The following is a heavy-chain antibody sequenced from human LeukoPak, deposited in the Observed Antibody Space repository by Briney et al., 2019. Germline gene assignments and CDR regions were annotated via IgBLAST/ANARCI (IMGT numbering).Heavy chain of an antibody. Sequence: SVKVSCTASGGTFSSYAISWVRQAPGQGLEWMGGIIPIFGTANYAQKFQGRVTITADESTSTAYMELSSLRSEDTAVYYCARARGVYDSSGYYYDYWGQGTLVTVSS. CDR2: IIPIFGTA. D-gene: IGHD3-22*01. J-gene: IGHJ4*02. V-gene: IGHV1-69*13. CDR3: ARARGVYDSSGYYYDY. CDR1: GGTFSSYA.